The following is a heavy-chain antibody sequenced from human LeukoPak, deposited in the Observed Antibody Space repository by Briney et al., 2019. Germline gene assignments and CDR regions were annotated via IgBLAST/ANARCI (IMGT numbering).Heavy chain of an antibody. J-gene: IGHJ4*02. CDR3: TRVHYGDYVDY. D-gene: IGHD4-17*01. CDR2: ISSDGTST. CDR1: GFTFSSYW. Sequence: GGSLRLSCAASGFTFSSYWMHWVRQAPGKGLVWVSRISSDGTSTSYADSVKGRFTISRDNAKNTQYLQMNSLRAEDTAVYHCTRVHYGDYVDYWGQGTLVTVSS. V-gene: IGHV3-74*01.